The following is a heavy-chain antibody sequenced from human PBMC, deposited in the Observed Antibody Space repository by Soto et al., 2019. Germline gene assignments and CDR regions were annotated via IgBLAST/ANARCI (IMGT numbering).Heavy chain of an antibody. Sequence: GASVKVSCKASGGTFSSYAISWVRQAPGQGLEWMGGIIPIFGTANYAQKFQGRVTITADESTSTAYMELSSLRSEDTAVYYCARDYVDIVATINDLDVWGQGTTVTVYS. D-gene: IGHD5-12*01. CDR3: ARDYVDIVATINDLDV. CDR2: IIPIFGTA. CDR1: GGTFSSYA. J-gene: IGHJ6*02. V-gene: IGHV1-69*13.